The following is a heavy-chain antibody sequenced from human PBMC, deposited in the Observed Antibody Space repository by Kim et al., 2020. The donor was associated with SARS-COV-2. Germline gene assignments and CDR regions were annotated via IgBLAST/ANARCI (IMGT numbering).Heavy chain of an antibody. V-gene: IGHV3-30*18. J-gene: IGHJ3*01. Sequence: GSLRLSCGASGFTFNNYAMHWVRQAPGKGLEWVAVISYDGSIKYYADSVKGQFTVSRDSSHNTLYLQMRSLRPEDTALYYCAKPSAFFWFGEGLNAFD. CDR2: ISYDGSIK. CDR3: AKPSAFFWFGEGLNAFD. CDR1: GFTFNNYA. D-gene: IGHD3-10*01.